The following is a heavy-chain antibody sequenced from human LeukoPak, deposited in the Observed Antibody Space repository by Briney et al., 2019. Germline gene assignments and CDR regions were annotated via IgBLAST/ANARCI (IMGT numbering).Heavy chain of an antibody. CDR2: ISGSGGST. CDR3: AKDHVDIVDAFDI. D-gene: IGHD5-12*01. Sequence: PGGSLRLSCAASGFIFSSYAMSWVRQAPGKGLEWVSAISGSGGSTYYADSVKGRFTISRDNSKNTLYLQMNSLRAEDTAVYYCAKDHVDIVDAFDIWGQGTMVTVSS. CDR1: GFIFSSYA. J-gene: IGHJ3*02. V-gene: IGHV3-23*01.